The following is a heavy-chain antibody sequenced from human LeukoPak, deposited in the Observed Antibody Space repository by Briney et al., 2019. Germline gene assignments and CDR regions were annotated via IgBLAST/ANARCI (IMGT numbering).Heavy chain of an antibody. CDR1: GGSISSHY. J-gene: IGHJ4*02. Sequence: SETLSLTCTVSGGSISSHYWSWIRQPPGKGLEWIGYIYYSGSTNYNPSLKSRVTILVDKSKNQFSLKLNSVTAADTAVYYCARNGPHYYDKSGYLDSWGQGTLVTVSS. V-gene: IGHV4-59*11. D-gene: IGHD3-22*01. CDR3: ARNGPHYYDKSGYLDS. CDR2: IYYSGST.